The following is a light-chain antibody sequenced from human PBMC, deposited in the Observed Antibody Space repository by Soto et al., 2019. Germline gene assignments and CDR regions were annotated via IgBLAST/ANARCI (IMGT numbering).Light chain of an antibody. CDR1: QSVGNNF. CDR3: HQYGTSPQT. CDR2: DAS. Sequence: EIVLTQSPGTLSLSPGERATLSCRASQSVGNNFLAWYQQKPGQAPTLLIYDASSRASGLPDRFSGSGSETDFTHTVSRLELEDFAVYFCHQYGTSPQTFGQGTKVDIK. J-gene: IGKJ1*01. V-gene: IGKV3-20*01.